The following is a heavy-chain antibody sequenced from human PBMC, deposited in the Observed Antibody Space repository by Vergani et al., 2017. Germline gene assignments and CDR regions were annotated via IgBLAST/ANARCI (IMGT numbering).Heavy chain of an antibody. CDR2: ISYDGSNK. CDR1: GFTFSSYA. D-gene: IGHD3-10*01. Sequence: QVQLVESGGGVVQPGRSLRLSCAASGFTFSSYAMHWVRQAPGKGLEWVAVISYDGSNKYYADSVKGRFTISRDNSKNTLYLQMNSLRAEDTAVYYCASGDDGSGSHHPPENWFDPWGQGTLVTVSS. CDR3: ASGDDGSGSHHPPENWFDP. V-gene: IGHV3-30-3*01. J-gene: IGHJ5*02.